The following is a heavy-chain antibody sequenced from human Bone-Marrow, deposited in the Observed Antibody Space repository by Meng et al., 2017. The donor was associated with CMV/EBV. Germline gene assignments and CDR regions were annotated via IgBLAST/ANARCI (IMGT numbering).Heavy chain of an antibody. D-gene: IGHD3-3*01. CDR2: NYYSGST. V-gene: IGHV4-59*01. CDR3: ARGRGNYDFWSGYPYYYGMDV. CDR1: GGSISSYY. J-gene: IGHJ6*02. Sequence: GSLRLSCTVSGGSISSYYRSWIRQPPGKGLEWIGYNYYSGSTSYNPSLKSRVTISVDTSKSQFSLKLSSVTAADTAVYYCARGRGNYDFWSGYPYYYGMDVWGQGTTVTVSS.